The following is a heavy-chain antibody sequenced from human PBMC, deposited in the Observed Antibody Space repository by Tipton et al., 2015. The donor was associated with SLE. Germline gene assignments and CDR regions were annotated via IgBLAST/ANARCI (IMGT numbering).Heavy chain of an antibody. J-gene: IGHJ6*02. D-gene: IGHD3-3*01. Sequence: QSGAEVKKPGASVKVSCKASGYTFTGYYMHWVRQAPGQGLEWMGRINPNSGGTNYAQKFQGRVTMTRDTSTSTVYMELSSLRSEDTAVYYGAWGREYLEWPNGMDVWGQGTTVTVSS. V-gene: IGHV1-2*06. CDR2: INPNSGGT. CDR1: GYTFTGYY. CDR3: AWGREYLEWPNGMDV.